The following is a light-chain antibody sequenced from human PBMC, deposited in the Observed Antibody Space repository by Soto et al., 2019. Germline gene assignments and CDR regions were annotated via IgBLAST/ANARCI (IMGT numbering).Light chain of an antibody. Sequence: QSALARPASVSGSPGQSITISCTGTSSDVGGYNYVSWYQQHPGKAPKLMIYDVSNRPSGVSNRFSGSKSGNTASLAISGLQSEDEADYYCAAWDDSLNGPVFGGGTKVTVL. CDR1: SSDVGGYNY. CDR3: AAWDDSLNGPV. J-gene: IGLJ2*01. CDR2: DVS. V-gene: IGLV2-14*01.